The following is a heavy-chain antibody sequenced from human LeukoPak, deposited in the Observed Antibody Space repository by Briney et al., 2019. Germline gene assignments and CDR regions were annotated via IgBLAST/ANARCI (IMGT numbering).Heavy chain of an antibody. D-gene: IGHD3-22*01. V-gene: IGHV3-30-3*01. CDR3: ARDYYYDSSGYYWP. J-gene: IGHJ5*02. CDR2: ISYGGSNK. Sequence: GGSLRLSCAASGFTFSSYAMHWVRQAPGKGLEWVAVISYGGSNKYYADSVKGRFTISRDNSKNTLYLQMNSLRAEDTAVYYCARDYYYDSSGYYWPWGQGTLVTVSS. CDR1: GFTFSSYA.